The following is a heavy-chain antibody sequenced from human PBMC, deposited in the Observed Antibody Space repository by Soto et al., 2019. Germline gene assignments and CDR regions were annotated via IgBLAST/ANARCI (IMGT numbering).Heavy chain of an antibody. V-gene: IGHV1-2*02. CDR2: INPNSGGT. CDR1: GYTFTGYY. Sequence: ASVKVSCKASGYTFTGYYMHWVRQAPGQGLEWMGWINPNSGGTNYAQKFQGRVTMTRDTSTSTAYMELRSLRSDDTAVYYCARDTYDSSDNLDYWGQGTLVTVSS. D-gene: IGHD3-22*01. CDR3: ARDTYDSSDNLDY. J-gene: IGHJ4*02.